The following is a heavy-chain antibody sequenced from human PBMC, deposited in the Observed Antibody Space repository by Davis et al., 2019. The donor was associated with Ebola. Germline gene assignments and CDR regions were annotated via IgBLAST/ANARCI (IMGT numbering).Heavy chain of an antibody. CDR1: RYTFTGYY. D-gene: IGHD1-26*01. V-gene: IGHV1-2*02. CDR2: INPNSGGT. CDR3: ARGFRDSGSLHDDFAI. Sequence: ASVKVSCKASRYTFTGYYTQWVRQAPGQGLEWMGWINPNSGGTNYAQKFQGMVTMTRDTSISTAYMELSSLRSDDTAVYYCARGFRDSGSLHDDFAIWGRGTMVTVSS. J-gene: IGHJ3*02.